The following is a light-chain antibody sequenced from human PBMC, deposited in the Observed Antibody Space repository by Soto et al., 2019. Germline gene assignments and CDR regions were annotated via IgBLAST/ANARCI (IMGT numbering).Light chain of an antibody. CDR2: AAS. CDR1: QSISSY. CDR3: QQSYSTLIT. Sequence: DIQVTQSPSSLFSSLGDKVTITCRASQSISSYLNWYQQKPGKAPKLLIYAASSLQSGVPSRLSGSGSGTDFTLTISSLQPEDFATYYCQQSYSTLITFGQGTRLEIK. V-gene: IGKV1-39*01. J-gene: IGKJ5*01.